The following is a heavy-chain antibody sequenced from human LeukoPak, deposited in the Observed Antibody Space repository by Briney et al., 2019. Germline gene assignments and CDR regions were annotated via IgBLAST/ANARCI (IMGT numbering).Heavy chain of an antibody. J-gene: IGHJ4*02. CDR1: GGSISSYY. CDR2: IYYSGST. Sequence: TSETLSLTCTVSGGSISSYYWSWIRQPPGKGLEWIGYIYYSGSTNYNPSLKSRVTISVDTSKNQFSLKLSSVTAADTAVYYCARSFKSGYIFDYWGQGTLVTVSS. D-gene: IGHD5-18*01. CDR3: ARSFKSGYIFDY. V-gene: IGHV4-59*08.